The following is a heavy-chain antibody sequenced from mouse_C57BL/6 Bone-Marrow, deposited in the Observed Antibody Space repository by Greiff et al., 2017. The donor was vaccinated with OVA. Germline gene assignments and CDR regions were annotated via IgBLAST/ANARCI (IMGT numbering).Heavy chain of an antibody. CDR2: FHPYNDDT. CDR3: ARGYYGSSYAMDY. V-gene: IGHV1-47*01. D-gene: IGHD1-1*01. Sequence: VNLVESGAELVKPGASVKMSCKASGYTFTTYPIEWMKQNHGKSLEWIGNFHPYNDDTKYNEKFKGKATLTVEKSSSTVYLELSRLTSDDSAVYYCARGYYGSSYAMDYWGQGTSVTVSS. J-gene: IGHJ4*01. CDR1: GYTFTTYP.